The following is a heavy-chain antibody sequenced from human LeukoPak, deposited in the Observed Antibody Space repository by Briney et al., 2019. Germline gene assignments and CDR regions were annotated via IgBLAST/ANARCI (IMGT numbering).Heavy chain of an antibody. CDR3: ARRNSSGWLTFNI. CDR2: IYYSGST. CDR1: GGSISSYY. V-gene: IGHV4-59*08. Sequence: SSETLSLTCTVSGGSISSYYWGWIRQPPGKGLEWIGYIYYSGSTNYNPSLKSRVTISVDTSKNQFSLKLSSVTAADTAVYYCARRNSSGWLTFNIWGQGTMVTVSS. D-gene: IGHD6-19*01. J-gene: IGHJ3*02.